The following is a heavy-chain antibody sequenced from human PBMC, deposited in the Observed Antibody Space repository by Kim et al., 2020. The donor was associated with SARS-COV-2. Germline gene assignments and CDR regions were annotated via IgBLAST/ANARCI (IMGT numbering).Heavy chain of an antibody. D-gene: IGHD3-3*01. J-gene: IGHJ5*02. CDR2: IYYSGST. CDR3: ARQSASRITIFGVVIRGGWFDP. V-gene: IGHV4-39*01. CDR1: GGSISSSSYY. Sequence: SETLSLTCTVSGGSISSSSYYWGWIRQPPGKGLEWIGSIYYSGSTYYNPSLKSRVTISVDTSKNQFSLKLSSVTAADTAVYYCARQSASRITIFGVVIRGGWFDPWGQGTLVTVSS.